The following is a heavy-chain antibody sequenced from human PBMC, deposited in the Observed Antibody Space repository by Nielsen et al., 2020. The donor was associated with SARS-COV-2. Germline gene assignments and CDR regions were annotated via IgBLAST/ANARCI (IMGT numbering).Heavy chain of an antibody. V-gene: IGHV1-24*01. CDR2: FDPEDGET. J-gene: IGHJ6*02. D-gene: IGHD2-2*01. CDR1: GYTLTELS. CDR3: ARDPDPIVVVPAAKASPGGLYYYGMDV. Sequence: ASVKVSCKVSGYTLTELSMHWVRQAPGKGLEWMGGFDPEDGETIYAQKFQGRVTMTEDTSTDTAYMELSSLRSEDTAVYYCARDPDPIVVVPAAKASPGGLYYYGMDVWGQGTTVTVSS.